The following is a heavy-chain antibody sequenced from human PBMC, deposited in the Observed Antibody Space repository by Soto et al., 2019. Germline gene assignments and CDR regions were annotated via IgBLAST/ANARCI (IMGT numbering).Heavy chain of an antibody. Sequence: ASVKVSCKASGYTFTSYYMHWVRQAPGQGLEWMGIINPSGGSTSYAQKFQGRVTVTRDTSTSTVYMELSSLRSEDTAVYYCARDVIVGDSSGYYYRFDYWGQGTLVTVSS. D-gene: IGHD3-22*01. CDR1: GYTFTSYY. V-gene: IGHV1-46*01. CDR3: ARDVIVGDSSGYYYRFDY. J-gene: IGHJ4*02. CDR2: INPSGGST.